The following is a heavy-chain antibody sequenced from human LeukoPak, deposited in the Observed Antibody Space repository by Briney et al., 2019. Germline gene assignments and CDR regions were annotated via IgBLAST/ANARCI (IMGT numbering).Heavy chain of an antibody. CDR1: GYTFTSYY. Sequence: ASVKVSCKASGYTFTSYYMHWVRQAPGQGLEWMEIINPSGGSTSYAQKFQGRVTMTRDTSTSTVYMELSSLRSEDTAVYYCARAQLRFLEWLPFDYWGQGTLVTVSS. D-gene: IGHD3-3*01. CDR3: ARAQLRFLEWLPFDY. J-gene: IGHJ4*02. CDR2: INPSGGST. V-gene: IGHV1-46*01.